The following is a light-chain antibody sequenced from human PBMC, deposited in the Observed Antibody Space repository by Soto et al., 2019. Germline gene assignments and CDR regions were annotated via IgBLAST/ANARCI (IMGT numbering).Light chain of an antibody. CDR1: SSDVGKYNF. CDR2: DVT. CDR3: TAYAGISIPVV. J-gene: IGLJ3*02. Sequence: QSALTQPPSASGSPGQSVTISCTGASSDVGKYNFVSWYQQHPGKAPKLMMYDVTERPSGVPDRFSGSKSGNTASLTVSGLQAEDEADYYCTAYAGISIPVVFGGGTKLTVL. V-gene: IGLV2-8*01.